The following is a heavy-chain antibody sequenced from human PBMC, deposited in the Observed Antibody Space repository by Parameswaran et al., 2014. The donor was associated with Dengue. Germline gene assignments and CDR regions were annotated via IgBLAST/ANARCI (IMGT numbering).Heavy chain of an antibody. V-gene: IGHV3-21*01. Sequence: WIRQPPGKGLEWVSSISSSRSDIYYADSVKGRFTISRDNAKNSLYLQMNSLRVEDTAVYYCARGSGYSSNWSGAFDFWGQGTMVTVSS. D-gene: IGHD6-13*01. J-gene: IGHJ3*01. CDR3: ARGSGYSSNWSGAFDF. CDR2: ISSSRSDI.